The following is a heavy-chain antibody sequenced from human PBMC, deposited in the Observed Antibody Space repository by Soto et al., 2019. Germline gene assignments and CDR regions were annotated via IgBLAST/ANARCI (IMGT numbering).Heavy chain of an antibody. D-gene: IGHD6-13*01. CDR2: VSFSGSK. V-gene: IGHV4-39*01. Sequence: SETLSLTCTVSGGAISNTTYYWGWIRQPPGKRLEWIGSVSFSGSKYYNPSLKSRVTFSIDTSKTLISLKVRSVTAADTAVYYCARGSTWQGRDWFDPRGQGTLVTVSS. CDR3: ARGSTWQGRDWFDP. J-gene: IGHJ5*02. CDR1: GGAISNTTYY.